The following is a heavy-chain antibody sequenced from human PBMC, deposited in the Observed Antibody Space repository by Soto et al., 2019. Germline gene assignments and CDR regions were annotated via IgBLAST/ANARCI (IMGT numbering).Heavy chain of an antibody. V-gene: IGHV3-23*01. CDR3: STQSWLPSHH. J-gene: IGHJ5*02. CDR1: GFTFSSYA. CDR2: TSGSGGTT. Sequence: GGSLRLSCAASGFTFSSYAMSWVRQAPGKGLQWVSSTSGSGGTTYYADSVKGRFTISRDNSKNTLFLQMNSLRAEDTAIYFCSTQSWLPSHHWGQGTLVTVSS. D-gene: IGHD6-19*01.